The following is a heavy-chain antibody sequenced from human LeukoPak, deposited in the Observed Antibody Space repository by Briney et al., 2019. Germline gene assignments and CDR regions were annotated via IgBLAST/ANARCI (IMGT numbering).Heavy chain of an antibody. CDR1: GYRFTSDG. CDR3: ARSREVTVSGPQFDY. J-gene: IGHJ4*02. Sequence: GASVKVSCKASGYRFTSDGIAWVRQAPGQGLEWMGWISVNSGYTNYAQKVQGGVTMTADTSTSTVYMELRSLRSDDTAIYYCARSREVTVSGPQFDYWGQGTLVTVSS. D-gene: IGHD4-23*01. CDR2: ISVNSGYT. V-gene: IGHV1-18*01.